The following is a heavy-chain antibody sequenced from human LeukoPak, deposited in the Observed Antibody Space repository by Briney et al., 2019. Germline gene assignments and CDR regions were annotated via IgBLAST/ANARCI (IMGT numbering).Heavy chain of an antibody. V-gene: IGHV3-7*01. Sequence: GGSLRLSCAASGFTFTNYWMSWVRQAPGKGLELVANIKQDRSEKYYVDSVKGRFTISRDNAQNSVYLHMNSLTAEDTAVYYCARFRRSAQSYWGQGILVTVSS. J-gene: IGHJ4*02. CDR1: GFTFTNYW. CDR2: IKQDRSEK. D-gene: IGHD2-15*01. CDR3: ARFRRSAQSY.